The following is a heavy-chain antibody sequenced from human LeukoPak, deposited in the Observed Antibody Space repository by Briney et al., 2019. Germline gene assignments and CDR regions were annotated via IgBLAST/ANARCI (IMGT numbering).Heavy chain of an antibody. Sequence: PGGSLRLPCAASGFTFRSYWMHWVRQAPGKGLVWVSRINTDGSTTSYADSVRGRFTISRDNAKNTLSLQMNSLRAEDTALYYCATGTSGYGYWGQGTLVTVSS. CDR3: ATGTSGYGY. V-gene: IGHV3-74*01. J-gene: IGHJ4*02. CDR2: INTDGSTT. CDR1: GFTFRSYW. D-gene: IGHD5-12*01.